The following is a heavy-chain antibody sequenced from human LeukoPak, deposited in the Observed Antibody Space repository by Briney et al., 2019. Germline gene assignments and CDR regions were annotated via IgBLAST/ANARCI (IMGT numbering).Heavy chain of an antibody. CDR3: ATVIVVVPAAIRGGAFDI. Sequence: GASVKVSCKASGGTFSSYAIRWVRQAPGQGLEWMGGIIPIFGTANYAQKFQGRVTITADESTSTAYMELSSLRSEDTAVYYCATVIVVVPAAIRGGAFDIWGQGTMVTVSS. V-gene: IGHV1-69*13. D-gene: IGHD2-2*02. CDR2: IIPIFGTA. J-gene: IGHJ3*02. CDR1: GGTFSSYA.